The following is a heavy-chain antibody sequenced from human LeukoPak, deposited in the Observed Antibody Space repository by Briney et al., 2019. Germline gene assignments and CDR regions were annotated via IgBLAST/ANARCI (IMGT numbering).Heavy chain of an antibody. Sequence: PGVSLRLSCAASGFTFSTYWMSWVRQAPGKGLECVPNIKGDGSEKCYVDSVKGRFTIFRDDAKSSLYLQMNSLRAEDTDVYFCARVYTGNRWHFDYWGQETLVTVSP. D-gene: IGHD2-2*02. V-gene: IGHV3-7*03. CDR1: GFTFSTYW. CDR2: IKGDGSEK. CDR3: ARVYTGNRWHFDY. J-gene: IGHJ4*02.